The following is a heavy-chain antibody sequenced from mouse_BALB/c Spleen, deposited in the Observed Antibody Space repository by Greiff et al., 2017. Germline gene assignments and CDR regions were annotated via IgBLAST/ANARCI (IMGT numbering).Heavy chain of an antibody. CDR2: IDTSDSYT. D-gene: IGHD2-1*01. Sequence: QVQLQQPGAELVMPGASVKMSCKASGYTFTDYWMHWVKQRPGQGLEWIGAIDTSDSYTSYNQKFKGKATLTVDESSSTAYMQLSSLTSEDSAVYYCARSSLYGNYYAMDYWGQGTSVTVSS. CDR1: GYTFTDYW. CDR3: ARSSLYGNYYAMDY. V-gene: IGHV1-69*01. J-gene: IGHJ4*01.